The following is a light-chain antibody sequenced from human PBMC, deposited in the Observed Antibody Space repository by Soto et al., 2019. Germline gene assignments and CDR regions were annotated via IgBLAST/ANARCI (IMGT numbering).Light chain of an antibody. CDR3: MQGTHWPRT. CDR1: QSLVHSDGNTY. CDR2: RVS. J-gene: IGKJ1*01. V-gene: IGKV2-30*02. Sequence: DAVLTQSPVSLPVTLGQPASISCRSSQSLVHSDGNTYLNWFLQRPGQSPRRLVYRVSNRDSGVPDKISGSGSGTYFTLEISRVEAEDIGVYFCMQGTHWPRTFVQGTKVDIK.